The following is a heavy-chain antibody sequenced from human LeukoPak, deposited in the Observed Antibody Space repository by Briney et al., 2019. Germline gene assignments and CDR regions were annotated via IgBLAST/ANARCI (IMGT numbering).Heavy chain of an antibody. CDR2: TRNKANSYTT. V-gene: IGHV3-72*01. Sequence: PGGSLRLSCAASGFTFSHHYMDWVRQAPGKGLEWVGRTRNKANSYTTEYAASVKGRFTISRDDSKNSLYLQMNSLKTEDTAVYYCARDLGSGYDYWGQGTLVTVSS. CDR3: ARDLGSGYDY. J-gene: IGHJ4*02. CDR1: GFTFSHHY. D-gene: IGHD3-22*01.